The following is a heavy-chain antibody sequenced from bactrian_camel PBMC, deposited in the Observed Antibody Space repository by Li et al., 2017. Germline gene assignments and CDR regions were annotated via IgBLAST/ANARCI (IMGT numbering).Heavy chain of an antibody. CDR1: ESTFSRYF. V-gene: IGHV3S1*01. CDR2: INSGGGST. J-gene: IGHJ4*01. D-gene: IGHD2*01. Sequence: HVQLVESGGGLVQPGGSLRLSCAGSESTFSRYFIGWICQSPGKGLEWVSSINSGGGSTYYTDSVKGRFTISRDNAKNTLYLQLNSLKTEDTAMYYCAKDSRWLLLMGLGQGTQVTVS.